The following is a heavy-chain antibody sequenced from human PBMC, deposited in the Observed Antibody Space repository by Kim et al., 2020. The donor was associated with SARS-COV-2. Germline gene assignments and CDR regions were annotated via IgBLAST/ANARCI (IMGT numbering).Heavy chain of an antibody. V-gene: IGHV1-3*01. J-gene: IGHJ4*02. CDR3: ARDRYYYGSGSYYNDY. Sequence: KFQGRVTITRDTSASTAYMELSSLRSEDTAVYYCARDRYYYGSGSYYNDYWGQGTLVTVSS. D-gene: IGHD3-10*01.